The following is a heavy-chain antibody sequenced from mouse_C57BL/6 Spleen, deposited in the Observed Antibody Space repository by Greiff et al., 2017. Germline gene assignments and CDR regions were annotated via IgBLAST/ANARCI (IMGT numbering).Heavy chain of an antibody. V-gene: IGHV1-69*01. Sequence: QVQLQQPGAELVMPGASVKLSCKASVYTFTSYWMHWVKQRPGQGLEWIGEIDPSDSYTNYNQKLKGKSTLTVDKSSSTAYMQLSSLTSEDSAVYYCARWGYFDYWGQGTTLTVSS. CDR3: ARWGYFDY. CDR2: IDPSDSYT. J-gene: IGHJ2*01. CDR1: VYTFTSYW.